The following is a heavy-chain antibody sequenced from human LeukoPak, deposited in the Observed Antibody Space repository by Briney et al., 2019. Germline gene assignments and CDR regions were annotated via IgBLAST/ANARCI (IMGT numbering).Heavy chain of an antibody. V-gene: IGHV3-66*01. J-gene: IGHJ4*02. CDR3: ARDRGSGLDY. CDR1: GFTVSNNY. D-gene: IGHD3-10*01. Sequence: PGGSLRLSYAASGFTVSNNYMSWVRQAPGKGLEWVSVIYSGGYTYYADSVKGRFTISRDNSKSTLYLQMNSLRAEDTAVYYCARDRGSGLDYWGQGTLVTVSS. CDR2: IYSGGYT.